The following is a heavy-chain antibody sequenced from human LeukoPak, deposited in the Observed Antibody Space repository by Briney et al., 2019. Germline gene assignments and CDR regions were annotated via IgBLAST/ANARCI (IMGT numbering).Heavy chain of an antibody. Sequence: ASVNVSCKASGYTFTSYDINWVRQATGQGLEWMGWMNPNSGNTGYAQKFQGRVTMTRNTSISTAYMELSSLRSEDTAVYYCAREAARSFYYDSSGYYLSWGQGTLVTVSS. D-gene: IGHD3-22*01. CDR1: GYTFTSYD. J-gene: IGHJ4*02. CDR2: MNPNSGNT. V-gene: IGHV1-8*01. CDR3: AREAARSFYYDSSGYYLS.